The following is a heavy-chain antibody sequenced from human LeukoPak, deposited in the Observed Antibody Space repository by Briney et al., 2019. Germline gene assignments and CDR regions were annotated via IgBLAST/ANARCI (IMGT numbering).Heavy chain of an antibody. CDR3: ARVLRYCSGGNCYSGGLGYMDV. CDR1: GFTFSDYN. V-gene: IGHV3-11*01. D-gene: IGHD2-15*01. CDR2: ISRSGSTK. Sequence: GGSLRLSCAASGFTFSDYNMRWIRQAPGKGLEWVSSISRSGSTKYYADSVKGRFTISRDNAKNSLFLQMNGLRAEDTAVYYCARVLRYCSGGNCYSGGLGYMDVWGKGTTVTISS. J-gene: IGHJ6*03.